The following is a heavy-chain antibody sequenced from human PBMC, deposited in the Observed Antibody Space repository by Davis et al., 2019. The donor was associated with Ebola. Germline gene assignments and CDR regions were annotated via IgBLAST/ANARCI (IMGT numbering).Heavy chain of an antibody. CDR1: GFTFGDYA. D-gene: IGHD3-3*01. V-gene: IGHV3-49*03. J-gene: IGHJ4*02. CDR3: ARNYDFRSGYSDH. Sequence: PGGSLRLSCTASGFTFGDYAMSWFRQAPGKGLEWVGFIRSKGYGGTTEYAASVKGRFTISRDDSKSIAYLQMNSLKTEDTTVYYCARNYDFRSGYSDHWGQGTLVTVSS. CDR2: IRSKGYGGTT.